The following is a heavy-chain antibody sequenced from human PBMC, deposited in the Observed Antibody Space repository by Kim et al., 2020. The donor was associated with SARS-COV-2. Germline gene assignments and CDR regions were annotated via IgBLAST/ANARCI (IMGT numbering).Heavy chain of an antibody. CDR2: IIPIFGTA. CDR1: GGTFSSYA. CDR3: ASGAPGIAAAGTPAHAYFDY. Sequence: SVKVSCKASGGTFSSYAISWVRQAPGQGLEWMGGIIPIFGTANYAQKFQGRVTITADESTSTAYMELSSLRSEDTAVYYCASGAPGIAAAGTPAHAYFDYWGQGTLVTVSS. V-gene: IGHV1-69*13. J-gene: IGHJ4*02. D-gene: IGHD6-13*01.